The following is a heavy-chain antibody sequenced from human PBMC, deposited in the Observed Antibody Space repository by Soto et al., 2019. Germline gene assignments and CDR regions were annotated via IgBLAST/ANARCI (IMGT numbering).Heavy chain of an antibody. J-gene: IGHJ5*02. CDR3: AYRGGVVRGKPTWFDP. CDR2: IYWDDDK. D-gene: IGHD3-10*01. V-gene: IGHV2-5*02. Sequence: QITLKESGPTLVIPTQTLTLTCTFSGFSLSTSGVGVGWIRQPPGKALEWLALIYWDDDKRYSPSLNSRLTSTEDTSKNQVVLTMTTMDPVDTATYYCAYRGGVVRGKPTWFDPWGQGTLVTVSS. CDR1: GFSLSTSGVG.